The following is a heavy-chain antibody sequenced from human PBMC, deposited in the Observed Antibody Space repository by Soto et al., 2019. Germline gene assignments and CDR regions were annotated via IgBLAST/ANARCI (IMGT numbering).Heavy chain of an antibody. CDR3: ARFYCSSTSCYTGRYYYGMHV. J-gene: IGHJ6*02. V-gene: IGHV5-51*01. Sequence: PGESLKISCKGSGYSFTSYWISWVRQMPGKGLEWMGIIYPGDSDTRYSPPFQGQVTISADKSISTAYLQWSSLKASDTAMYYCARFYCSSTSCYTGRYYYGMHVWGQGTTVTVSS. CDR1: GYSFTSYW. CDR2: IYPGDSDT. D-gene: IGHD2-2*02.